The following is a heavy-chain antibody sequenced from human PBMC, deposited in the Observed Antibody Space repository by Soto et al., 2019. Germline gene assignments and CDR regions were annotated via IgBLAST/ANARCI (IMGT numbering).Heavy chain of an antibody. CDR3: ARDGLLVPSTGNYFDP. D-gene: IGHD5-12*01. Sequence: QVQLVQSGAEVKKPGASVKVSCKASGYTFAGYYIHWVRQAPGQGLGWMGWINPNSGGTNYAQKFQGRVTMTRDTSISTAYMELSRLTSDDTAMYYCARDGLLVPSTGNYFDPWGQGTLVTVSS. V-gene: IGHV1-2*02. CDR2: INPNSGGT. J-gene: IGHJ5*02. CDR1: GYTFAGYY.